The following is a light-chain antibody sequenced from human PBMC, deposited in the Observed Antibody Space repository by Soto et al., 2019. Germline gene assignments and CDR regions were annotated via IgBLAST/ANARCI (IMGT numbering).Light chain of an antibody. CDR3: SSYVSTSTWV. V-gene: IGLV2-14*01. J-gene: IGLJ3*02. CDR1: NSDVGGYNY. CDR2: EVS. Sequence: QSVLTQPASVSGSPGQSITISCTGTNSDVGGYNYVSWYQHHPGKAPKLILYEVSNRPSGVSNRFSGTKSGNTASLTISGLQAEDEADYYCSSYVSTSTWVFGGGTKVTVL.